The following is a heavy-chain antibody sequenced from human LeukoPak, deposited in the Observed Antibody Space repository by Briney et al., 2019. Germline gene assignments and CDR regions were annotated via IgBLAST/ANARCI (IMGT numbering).Heavy chain of an antibody. V-gene: IGHV3-23*01. D-gene: IGHD6-6*01. J-gene: IGHJ4*02. CDR3: AEERDSSSSQADY. CDR2: ISGGGGST. CDR1: RFTFSNHA. Sequence: GESLRLSCAASRFTFSNHAMSWVRQAPGKGLEWVSVISGGGGSTNYADSVKGRFTISRDNSKNTLYLHMNSLRAEDTAVYYYAEERDSSSSQADYWGQGTLVTVSS.